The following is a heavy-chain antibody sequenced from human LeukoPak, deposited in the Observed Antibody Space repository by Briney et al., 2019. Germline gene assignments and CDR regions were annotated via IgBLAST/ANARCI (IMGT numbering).Heavy chain of an antibody. CDR2: ISDSGGRT. J-gene: IGHJ4*02. CDR3: AKRGVVIRVILVGFHKEAYYFDS. V-gene: IGHV3-23*01. D-gene: IGHD3-22*01. CDR1: GITPSNYG. Sequence: GGSVRLSCAVSGITPSNYGMNWVRQAPGKGQEWVAGISDSGGRTNYADSVKGRFTISRDNPKSTLYLQMNSLRAEDTAVYFCAKRGVVIRVILVGFHKEAYYFDSWGQGALVTVSS.